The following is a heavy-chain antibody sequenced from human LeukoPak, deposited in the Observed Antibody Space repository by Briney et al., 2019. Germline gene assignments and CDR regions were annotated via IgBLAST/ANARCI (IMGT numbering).Heavy chain of an antibody. CDR2: IYPGDSDT. J-gene: IGHJ4*02. CDR3: ARRLYYYDSSGYYYYFDY. CDR1: GYSFTSYW. V-gene: IGHV5-51*01. Sequence: GASLQISCKGSGYSFTSYWIGWVRQMPGKGLEWMGIIYPGDSDTRYSPSFQGQVTISADKSISTAYLQWSSLKASDTAMYYCARRLYYYDSSGYYYYFDYGGQGTLVTVSS. D-gene: IGHD3-22*01.